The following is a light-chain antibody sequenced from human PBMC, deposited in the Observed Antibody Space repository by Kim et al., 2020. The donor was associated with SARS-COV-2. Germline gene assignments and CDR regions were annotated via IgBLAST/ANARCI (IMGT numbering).Light chain of an antibody. CDR3: QQYKNWWT. CDR1: QSVSID. V-gene: IGKV3-15*01. J-gene: IGKJ1*01. Sequence: YRSPGGRATLSCRASQSVSIDLAWYQQKHGQAPRLLIYGASTRATGIPAMFSGSGSGTEFTFTISSLQSEDFAVYYCQQYKNWWTFGQGTKVEIK. CDR2: GAS.